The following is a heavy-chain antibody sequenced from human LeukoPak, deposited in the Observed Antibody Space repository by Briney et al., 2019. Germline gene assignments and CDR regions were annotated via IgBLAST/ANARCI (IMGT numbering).Heavy chain of an antibody. CDR1: GGTFSSYA. CDR3: ARDDYGDYGINWFDP. CDR2: IIPILGIA. V-gene: IGHV1-69*04. D-gene: IGHD4-17*01. J-gene: IGHJ5*02. Sequence: ASVKVSCKASGGTFSSYAISWVRQAPGQGLEWMGRIIPILGIANYAQKFQGRVTITADKSTSTAYMELSSLRSEDTAVYYCARDDYGDYGINWFDPWGQGTLVTVSS.